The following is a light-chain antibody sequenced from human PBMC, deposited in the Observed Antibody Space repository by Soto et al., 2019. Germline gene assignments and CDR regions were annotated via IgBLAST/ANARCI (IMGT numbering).Light chain of an antibody. V-gene: IGKV1-39*01. Sequence: DIQLTQSPCTLSPSLGGRVTISCRASQSISDTLAWYQQTPGQAPSLLIYSASRRHTGFPARFSGSGSGTDFTLTISSLQSEDFAIYYCQQSYNRPWTFGQGTKVDNK. CDR2: SAS. CDR3: QQSYNRPWT. J-gene: IGKJ1*01. CDR1: QSISDT.